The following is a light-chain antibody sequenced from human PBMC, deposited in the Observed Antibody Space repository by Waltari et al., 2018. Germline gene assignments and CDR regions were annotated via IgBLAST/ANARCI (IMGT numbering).Light chain of an antibody. J-gene: IGKJ4*01. V-gene: IGKV1-6*01. CDR3: LQYYNYPLT. CDR1: QGIRND. Sequence: AIQMTQSPSSLSASVGDRVIITCRASQGIRNDLGWYQQKPGKAPKLLIYAASSLQSGVPERFSGSGSGTDVTLTISSLQPEDFGRYYGLQYYNYPLTFGGGTKVEI. CDR2: AAS.